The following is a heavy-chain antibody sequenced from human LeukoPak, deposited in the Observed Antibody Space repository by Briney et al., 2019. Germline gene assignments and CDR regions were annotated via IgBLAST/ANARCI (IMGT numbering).Heavy chain of an antibody. Sequence: GGSLRLSCAASGFTVSSNYMSWVRQAPGKGLEWVSVIYSGGSTYYADSVKGRSTISRDNSKNTLYLQMNSLRAEDTAVYYCARERDDYGAQPFFWYWGQGTLVTVSS. D-gene: IGHD4-17*01. CDR1: GFTVSSNY. J-gene: IGHJ4*02. CDR2: IYSGGST. V-gene: IGHV3-66*01. CDR3: ARERDDYGAQPFFWY.